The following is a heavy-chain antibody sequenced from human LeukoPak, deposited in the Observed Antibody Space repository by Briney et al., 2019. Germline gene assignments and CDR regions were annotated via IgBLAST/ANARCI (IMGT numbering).Heavy chain of an antibody. J-gene: IGHJ4*02. CDR2: IKSKGDGGTT. CDR1: GLTFSDAW. Sequence: GGSLRLSCAVSGLTFSDAWVSWVRQAPGRGLEWVGRIKSKGDGGTTDYAAPVRGRFTILRDDSKNTIYLQMNSLKTEDTAVYYCTRGLLPGYWGQGTLVTVSS. D-gene: IGHD2/OR15-2a*01. CDR3: TRGLLPGY. V-gene: IGHV3-15*01.